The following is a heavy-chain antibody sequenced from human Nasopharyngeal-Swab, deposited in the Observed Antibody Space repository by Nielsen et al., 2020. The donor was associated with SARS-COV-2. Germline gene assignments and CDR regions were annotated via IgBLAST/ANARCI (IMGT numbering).Heavy chain of an antibody. Sequence: SETLSLTCTVSGCSISSSSYYWGWIRQPPGKGLEWIGSIYYSGSTYYNPSLKSRVTISVDTSKNHFSLKLSSVTAADTAVYYCARHHISYCSGGSCYPNWFDPWGQGTLVTVSS. J-gene: IGHJ5*02. D-gene: IGHD2-15*01. V-gene: IGHV4-39*01. CDR2: IYYSGST. CDR1: GCSISSSSYY. CDR3: ARHHISYCSGGSCYPNWFDP.